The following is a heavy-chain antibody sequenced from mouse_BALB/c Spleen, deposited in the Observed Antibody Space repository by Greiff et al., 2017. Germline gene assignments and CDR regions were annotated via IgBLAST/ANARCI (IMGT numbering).Heavy chain of an antibody. CDR2: ISSGSSTI. CDR1: GFTFSSFG. CDR3: ARRDSITTEAMDY. Sequence: EVQRVESGGGLVQPGGSRKLSCAASGFTFSSFGMHWVRQAPEKGLEWVAYISSGSSTIYYADTVKGRFTISRDNPKNTLFLQMTSLRSEDTAMYYCARRDSITTEAMDYWGQGTSVTVSS. V-gene: IGHV5-17*02. D-gene: IGHD1-2*01. J-gene: IGHJ4*01.